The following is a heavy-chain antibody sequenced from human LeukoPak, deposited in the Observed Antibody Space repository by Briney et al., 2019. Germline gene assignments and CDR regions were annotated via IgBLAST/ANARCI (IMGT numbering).Heavy chain of an antibody. D-gene: IGHD3-3*01. J-gene: IGHJ4*02. CDR1: GFTFSNAW. Sequence: GGSLRLSCAASGFTFSNAWMSWVRQAPGKGLEWVARIKSKTDGGTTDYAAPVKGRFTISRDDSKNTLYLQMNSLKTEDTAVYYCTTEHYDFWSGYHEYWGQGTLVTVSS. V-gene: IGHV3-15*01. CDR2: IKSKTDGGTT. CDR3: TTEHYDFWSGYHEY.